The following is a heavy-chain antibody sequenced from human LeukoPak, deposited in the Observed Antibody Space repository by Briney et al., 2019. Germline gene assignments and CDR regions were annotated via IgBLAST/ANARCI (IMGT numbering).Heavy chain of an antibody. J-gene: IGHJ4*02. D-gene: IGHD1-26*01. CDR1: GFTFSSYS. Sequence: GGSLRLSCVASGFTFSSYSMNWVRQAPGKGLEWVSCISSTSRYIHYADSVKGRFTISRDNAKNTLYLQMNSLTAEDTAVYYCARDLWGAGDCWGQGTPVAVSS. CDR3: ARDLWGAGDC. V-gene: IGHV3-21*01. CDR2: ISSTSRYI.